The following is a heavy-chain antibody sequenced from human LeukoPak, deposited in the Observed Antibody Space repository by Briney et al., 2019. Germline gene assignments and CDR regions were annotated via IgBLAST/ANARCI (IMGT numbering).Heavy chain of an antibody. D-gene: IGHD3-3*01. CDR3: AIEEFVIFGVVIGVGFDP. CDR2: FDPEYGET. V-gene: IGHV1-24*01. CDR1: GYTLTELS. J-gene: IGHJ5*02. Sequence: ASVKVSCKVSGYTLTELSMHWVRQAPGKGLEWMGGFDPEYGETIYAQKFQGRVTMTEDTSTDTAYMELSSLRSEDTAVYYCAIEEFVIFGVVIGVGFDPWGQGTLVTVSS.